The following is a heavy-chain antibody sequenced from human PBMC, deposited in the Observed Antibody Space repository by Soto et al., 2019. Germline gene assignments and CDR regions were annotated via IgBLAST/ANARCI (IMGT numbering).Heavy chain of an antibody. Sequence: KPLETLSLTCVVSDYSITNGYYWGWIRQPPGKGLEWIGSIYHSGSTFFNPSLKSRVTISVDTSKNQFSLELKSVTAADTAIYYCARXWIVVVPTAVGVKWFDPWGQGTLVTVSS. CDR1: DYSITNGYY. CDR2: IYHSGST. D-gene: IGHD2-2*01. V-gene: IGHV4-38-2*01. CDR3: ARXWIVVVPTAVGVKWFDP. J-gene: IGHJ5*02.